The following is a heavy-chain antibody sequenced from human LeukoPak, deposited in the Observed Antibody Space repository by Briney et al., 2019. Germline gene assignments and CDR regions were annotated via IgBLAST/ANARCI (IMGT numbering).Heavy chain of an antibody. J-gene: IGHJ3*02. D-gene: IGHD5-12*01. CDR2: IYSGGST. Sequence: GGSLRLSCAASGFTVSSNYMSWVRQAPGKGLEWVSVIYSGGSTYYADSVKGRFTISGDNSKNTLYLQMNSLRAEDTAVYYCARDLGLGAFDIWGQGTMVTVSS. CDR1: GFTVSSNY. CDR3: ARDLGLGAFDI. V-gene: IGHV3-53*01.